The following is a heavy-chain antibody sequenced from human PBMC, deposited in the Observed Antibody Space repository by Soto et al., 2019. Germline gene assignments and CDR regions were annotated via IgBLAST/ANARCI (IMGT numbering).Heavy chain of an antibody. CDR3: ARESKACFDY. CDR1: VFTFSDYY. CDR2: ISSSGSTI. J-gene: IGHJ4*02. Sequence: PGGSLRLSCASSVFTFSDYYMTWIRQAPGKGPEWVSHISSSGSTIYYADSVKGRFTISRDNAKNSLYLQMNSLRAEDTALYYCARESKACFDYLGQGTLLTVS. V-gene: IGHV3-11*01. D-gene: IGHD4-4*01.